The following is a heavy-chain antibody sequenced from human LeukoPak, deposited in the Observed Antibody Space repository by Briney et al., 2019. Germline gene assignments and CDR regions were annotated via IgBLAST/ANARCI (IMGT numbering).Heavy chain of an antibody. D-gene: IGHD6-13*01. Sequence: GGSLRLSCAASGFTFSSYAMSWVRQAPGKGLEWVSAISGSGGSTYYADSVKGRFTISRDNSKNTLYLQMNSLRAEDTAVYYCAKDVRSMSAAGIFDYWGQGTLVTVSS. CDR3: AKDVRSMSAAGIFDY. CDR1: GFTFSSYA. CDR2: ISGSGGST. J-gene: IGHJ4*02. V-gene: IGHV3-23*01.